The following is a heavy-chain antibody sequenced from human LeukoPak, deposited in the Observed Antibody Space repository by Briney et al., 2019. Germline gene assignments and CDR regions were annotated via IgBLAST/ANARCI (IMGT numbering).Heavy chain of an antibody. V-gene: IGHV3-13*01. CDR3: ARTKPWPNNDVFDM. Sequence: GGSLRLSCAASGFTFSXXDMHWVRQITGKGLXXXXXSGTVGXXXXXXXXXXXXTXSXXNAKNSVYLQMDSLRVGDTAVYYCARTKPWPNNDVFDMWGQGTLVIVSS. J-gene: IGHJ3*02. CDR2: SGTVGXX. CDR1: GFTFSXXD. D-gene: IGHD6-19*01.